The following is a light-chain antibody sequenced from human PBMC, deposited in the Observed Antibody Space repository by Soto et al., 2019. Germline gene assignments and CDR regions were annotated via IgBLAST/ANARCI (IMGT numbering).Light chain of an antibody. Sequence: QSVLTQPRSVSGSPGQSVTISCTGTSSDVGASDSVSWYQQHPGRAPKLMVNDVDKRPSGVPDRFSGSKSGNTASLSISGLQSEDEADYYCCSYAGSHTWVFGGGTKLTVL. CDR1: SSDVGASDS. V-gene: IGLV2-11*01. CDR2: DVD. J-gene: IGLJ3*02. CDR3: CSYAGSHTWV.